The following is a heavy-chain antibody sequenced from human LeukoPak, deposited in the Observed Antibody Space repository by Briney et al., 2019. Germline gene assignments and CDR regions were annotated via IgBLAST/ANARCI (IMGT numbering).Heavy chain of an antibody. J-gene: IGHJ4*02. CDR1: GFTFSSYN. V-gene: IGHV3-21*01. CDR3: ARVGGHCTSTSCPPPDY. CDR2: IDSSSRYI. Sequence: PGGSLRLSCAASGFTFSSYNMDWVRHAPGHGLEWVSFIDSSSRYIYQADSVKGRFTISRDNAKSSVFLQMNSLRAEDTAVYYCARVGGHCTSTSCPPPDYWGQGTLVTVSS. D-gene: IGHD2-2*01.